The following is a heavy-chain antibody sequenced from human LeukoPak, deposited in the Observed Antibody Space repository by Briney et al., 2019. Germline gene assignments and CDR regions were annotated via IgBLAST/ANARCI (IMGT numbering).Heavy chain of an antibody. CDR2: ISYDGSDK. J-gene: IGHJ4*02. CDR3: ARDFSPPNFDY. V-gene: IGHV3-30-3*01. Sequence: PGGSLRLSCAASGFTFSSYAMHWVRQAPGKGLEWVAVISYDGSDKYYADSVKGRFTISRDNSKNTLYLQMNSLRAEDTAVYYCARDFSPPNFDYWGQGTLVTVSS. CDR1: GFTFSSYA. D-gene: IGHD3-3*01.